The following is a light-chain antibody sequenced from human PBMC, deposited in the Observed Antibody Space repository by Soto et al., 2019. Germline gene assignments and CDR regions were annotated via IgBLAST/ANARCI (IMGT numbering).Light chain of an antibody. CDR3: QKYGNSPRT. CDR2: GAS. Sequence: EIVLTQSPGTLSLSPGERATLSCRASQSVSSSYLAWYQQKPCQAPRLLVYGASNRATGIPDRFRGSVSGTDFTLTITRLEPEDCAVYYCQKYGNSPRTFVQATTLEIK. J-gene: IGKJ2*01. CDR1: QSVSSSY. V-gene: IGKV3-20*01.